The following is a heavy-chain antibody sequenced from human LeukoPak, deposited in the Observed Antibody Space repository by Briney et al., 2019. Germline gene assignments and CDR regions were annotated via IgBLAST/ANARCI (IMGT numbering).Heavy chain of an antibody. CDR1: GYSISSGYY. D-gene: IGHD6-19*01. Sequence: PSETLSLTCTVSGYSISSGYYWGWIRQPPGKGLEWIGSIYHSGSTYYNPSLKSRVTISVDTSKNQFFLKLSSVTAADTAVYYCARVGSGWYDGGGYFDYWGQGTLVTVSS. V-gene: IGHV4-38-2*02. CDR3: ARVGSGWYDGGGYFDY. J-gene: IGHJ4*02. CDR2: IYHSGST.